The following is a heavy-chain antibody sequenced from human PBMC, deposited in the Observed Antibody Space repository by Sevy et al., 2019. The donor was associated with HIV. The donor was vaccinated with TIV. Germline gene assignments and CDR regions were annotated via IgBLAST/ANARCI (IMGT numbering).Heavy chain of an antibody. V-gene: IGHV1-69*13. CDR2: IIPIFGTA. J-gene: IGHJ4*01. CDR1: GGTFSSYA. CDR3: ARGNHDSSGQLDY. D-gene: IGHD3-22*01. Sequence: ASVKVSCKASGGTFSSYAISWVRQAPGQGLEWMGGIIPIFGTANYAQKFQGRVTITADESTSTAYMELSSLRSEDTAVYYCARGNHDSSGQLDYWGHGTLVTVSS.